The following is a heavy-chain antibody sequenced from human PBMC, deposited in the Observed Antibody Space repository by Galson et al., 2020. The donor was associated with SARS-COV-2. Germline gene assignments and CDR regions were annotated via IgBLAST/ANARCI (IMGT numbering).Heavy chain of an antibody. CDR3: VRSIPLAHYYYTLDV. J-gene: IGHJ6*01. V-gene: IGHV4-4*02. Sequence: SETLSLTCTVSGGSISSANWWSWVRQSPGKGLEWIGEVYQNENTNYNPSLKSRLTISVDKSKNQFSLKLSSVTAADTAIYYCVRSIPLAHYYYTLDVWGQGTTVTVSP. D-gene: IGHD6-19*01. CDR2: VYQNENT. CDR1: GGSISSANW.